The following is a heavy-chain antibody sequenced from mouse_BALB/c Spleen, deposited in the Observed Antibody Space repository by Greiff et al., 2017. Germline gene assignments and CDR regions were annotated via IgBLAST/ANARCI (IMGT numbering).Heavy chain of an antibody. J-gene: IGHJ3*01. Sequence: EVNVVESGGGLVQPGGSRKLSCAASGFTFSSFGMHWVRQAPEKGLEWVAYISSGSSTIYYADTVKGRFTISRDNPKNTLFLQMTSLRSEDTAMYYCARETARASAWFAYWGQGTLVTVSA. CDR1: GFTFSSFG. V-gene: IGHV5-17*02. D-gene: IGHD3-2*01. CDR2: ISSGSSTI. CDR3: ARETARASAWFAY.